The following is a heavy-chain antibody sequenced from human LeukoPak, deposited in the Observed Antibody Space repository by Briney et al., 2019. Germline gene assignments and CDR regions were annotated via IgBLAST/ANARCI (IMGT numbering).Heavy chain of an antibody. CDR3: AGGESGGYFDY. D-gene: IGHD2-8*02. Sequence: ASVKVSCKASGYTFTNYYMHWVRQAPGQGLEWMGLINPTGSSTNYAQKFRGRVTMTRDTSTTTVYMELSSLRSEDTAVYYCAGGESGGYFDYWGQGTLVTVSS. J-gene: IGHJ4*02. CDR2: INPTGSST. V-gene: IGHV1-46*01. CDR1: GYTFTNYY.